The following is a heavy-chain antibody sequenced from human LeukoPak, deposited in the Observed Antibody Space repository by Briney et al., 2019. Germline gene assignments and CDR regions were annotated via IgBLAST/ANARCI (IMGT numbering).Heavy chain of an antibody. CDR2: ISYDGSNK. Sequence: GRSLRLSCAASGFTFSSYAMHWVRQAPGKGLEWVAVISYDGSNKYYTDSVKGRFTISRDSSKNALSLQMNSLRVEDTALYYCARDVSRGYGGFGDYWGQGTLVTVSS. V-gene: IGHV3-30-3*01. D-gene: IGHD5-12*01. J-gene: IGHJ4*02. CDR3: ARDVSRGYGGFGDY. CDR1: GFTFSSYA.